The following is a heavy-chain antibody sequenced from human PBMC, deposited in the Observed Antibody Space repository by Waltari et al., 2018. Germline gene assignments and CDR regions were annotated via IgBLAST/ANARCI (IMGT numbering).Heavy chain of an antibody. D-gene: IGHD6-13*01. CDR2: IYYDGTT. CDR1: GFSVSNNY. CDR3: ARAGGIAASGTIDS. J-gene: IGHJ4*02. V-gene: IGHV3-53*01. Sequence: DVQLVESGGALLQPGGSLRLSCAASGFSVSNNYMTWVRQAPGKGLEGVSIIYYDGTTNYADSVKDRFTISRDNSKNTLYLQMNSLRVEDTAFYYCARAGGIAASGTIDSWGQGTLVTVSS.